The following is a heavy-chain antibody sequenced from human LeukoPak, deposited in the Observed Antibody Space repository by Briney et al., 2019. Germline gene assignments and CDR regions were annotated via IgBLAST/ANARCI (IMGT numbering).Heavy chain of an antibody. CDR3: ARDVDYANPRHDY. CDR1: GFTVFNYW. CDR2: ISLDGSQK. J-gene: IGHJ4*02. V-gene: IGHV3-7*01. D-gene: IGHD4/OR15-4a*01. Sequence: GGSLRLSCAASGFTVFNYWMSWVRQAPGKGLEWVANISLDGSQKYYVDSLKGRFTISRDNAKNSLYLQMNSLRAEDTAVYYCARDVDYANPRHDYWGQGTLVTVSS.